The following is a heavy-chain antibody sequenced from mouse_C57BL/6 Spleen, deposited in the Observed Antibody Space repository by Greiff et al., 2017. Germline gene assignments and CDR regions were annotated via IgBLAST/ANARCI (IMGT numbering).Heavy chain of an antibody. CDR2: IDPSDSYT. Sequence: QVQLQQPGAELVMPGASVKLSRKASGYTFTSYWMHWVKQRPGQGLEWIGEIDPSDSYTNYNQKFKGKSTLTVDKSSSTAYMQLSSLTSEDSAVYYCARRTTVALDYWGQGTTLTVSS. J-gene: IGHJ2*01. CDR1: GYTFTSYW. CDR3: ARRTTVALDY. V-gene: IGHV1-69*01. D-gene: IGHD1-1*01.